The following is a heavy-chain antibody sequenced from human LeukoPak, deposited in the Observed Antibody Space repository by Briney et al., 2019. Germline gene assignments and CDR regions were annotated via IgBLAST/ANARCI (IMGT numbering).Heavy chain of an antibody. CDR1: GGSVSSGSSY. CDR3: ARHNVQSYFDY. D-gene: IGHD1-14*01. Sequence: PSETLSLTCTVSGGSVSSGSSYWSWIRQPPGKGLEWIGYIHCSGSTTYNASLKSRVTISVDTSKNQFSLKLSSVTAADTAIYYCARHNVQSYFDYWGQGTLVTVSS. CDR2: IHCSGST. V-gene: IGHV4-61*01. J-gene: IGHJ4*02.